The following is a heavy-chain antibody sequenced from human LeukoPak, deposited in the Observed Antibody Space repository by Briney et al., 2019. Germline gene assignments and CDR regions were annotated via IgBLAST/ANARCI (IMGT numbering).Heavy chain of an antibody. CDR1: GFTFSSYA. V-gene: IGHV3-23*01. J-gene: IGHJ4*02. Sequence: GGSLRLSCAASGFTFSSYAMSWVRQAPGKGLEWVSAISGSGGSTYYADSVKGRFTISRDNSKNTLYLQMNSLRAEDTAVYYCAKGLLAYCGGDCYFDYWGQGTLATVSS. D-gene: IGHD2-21*02. CDR3: AKGLLAYCGGDCYFDY. CDR2: ISGSGGST.